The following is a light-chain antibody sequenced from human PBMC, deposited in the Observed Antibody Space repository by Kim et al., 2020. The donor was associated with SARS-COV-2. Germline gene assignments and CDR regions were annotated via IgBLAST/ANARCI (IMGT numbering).Light chain of an antibody. Sequence: IVLTKSLGTPSLSPGERATLSCRASQSVSRDSLAWYQQKPGQAPRLLIHGVSNRATGIPDRFSGSGSGTDFTLTISRLEPEDFAVYYCQQSATSLTFGQGTKVDIK. CDR2: GVS. V-gene: IGKV3-20*01. CDR1: QSVSRDS. CDR3: QQSATSLT. J-gene: IGKJ1*01.